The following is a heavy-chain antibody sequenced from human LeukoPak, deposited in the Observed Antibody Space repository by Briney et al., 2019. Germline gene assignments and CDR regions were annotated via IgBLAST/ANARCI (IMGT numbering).Heavy chain of an antibody. V-gene: IGHV3-48*01. CDR2: ISSTRTTI. J-gene: IGHJ3*02. CDR3: ARGPLWFGEDAFDI. D-gene: IGHD3-10*01. Sequence: GGSLRLSCAASGFTFSSHNMNWVRQAPGKGLEWVSNISSTRTTIYYADSVKGRFTISRDNAKNSLYLQMNSLRAEDTAVYYCARGPLWFGEDAFDIWGQGTMVTVSS. CDR1: GFTFSSHN.